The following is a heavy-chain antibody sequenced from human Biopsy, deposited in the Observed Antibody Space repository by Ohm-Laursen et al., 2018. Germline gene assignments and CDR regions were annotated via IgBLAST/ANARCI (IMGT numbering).Heavy chain of an antibody. D-gene: IGHD2-8*01. CDR1: SYTFTDYN. CDR2: INCKTGAT. CDR3: ARDPLNGHKHFDY. V-gene: IGHV1-2*02. J-gene: IGHJ4*02. Sequence: SVKVSCKASSYTFTDYNIHWTRQAPGQGLEWLGYINCKTGATNYAQKFQGTVTMNRDTSISTVYLALGSLRSADAAIYYCARDPLNGHKHFDYWGQGSLVTVSS.